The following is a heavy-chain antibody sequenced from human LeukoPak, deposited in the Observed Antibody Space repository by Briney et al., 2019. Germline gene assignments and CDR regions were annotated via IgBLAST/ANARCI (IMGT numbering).Heavy chain of an antibody. CDR3: ARGVSPRWSGWYFDL. D-gene: IGHD4-23*01. J-gene: IGHJ2*01. Sequence: PGGSLRLSCAASGFTFSSYSMNWVRQAPGKGLEWLSYMSSSSNTIYYADSVKGRFTISRDNARNSLYLHMTTLRAEDTAIYYCARGVSPRWSGWYFDLWGRGTLVTVSS. CDR2: MSSSSNTI. V-gene: IGHV3-48*04. CDR1: GFTFSSYS.